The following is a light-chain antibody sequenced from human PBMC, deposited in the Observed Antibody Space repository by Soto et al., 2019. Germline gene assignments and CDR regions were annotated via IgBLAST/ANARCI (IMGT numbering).Light chain of an antibody. CDR2: GAS. Sequence: EIVLKQSPGTLSLSPGERATLSCRASQSVSSSYLAWYQQKPGQAPRLLIYGASGRATGIPDRFSGSGSGTDFTLTISRLEPEDFAVYYCQQSGSSPPYTFGQGTKLEIK. J-gene: IGKJ2*01. V-gene: IGKV3-20*01. CDR1: QSVSSSY. CDR3: QQSGSSPPYT.